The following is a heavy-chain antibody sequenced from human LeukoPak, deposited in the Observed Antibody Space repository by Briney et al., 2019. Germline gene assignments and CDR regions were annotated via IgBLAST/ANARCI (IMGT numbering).Heavy chain of an antibody. CDR1: GGSISYYY. CDR3: AREDPQTRVPEGMDV. J-gene: IGHJ6*02. Sequence: SATLSLTCTVSGGSISYYYWSWIRPSPGKGLEWIGYIYYSGTTNYNPSLKSRVTISVDTSKNQFSLQLRSVTAADSAVYYCAREDPQTRVPEGMDVWGQGTTVTVSS. V-gene: IGHV4-59*01. CDR2: IYYSGTT. D-gene: IGHD4/OR15-4a*01.